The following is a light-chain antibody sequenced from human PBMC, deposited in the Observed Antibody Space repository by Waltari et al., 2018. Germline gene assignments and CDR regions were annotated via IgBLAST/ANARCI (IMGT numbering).Light chain of an antibody. V-gene: IGKV1-39*01. CDR2: GAS. CDR1: QSISEY. Sequence: DLQMPQSPSSLSASVGEKVTITCRASQSISEYLNWYQQKPGKAPKLLIYGASSLQSGVPSRFSGSGSGTDFTLSITSLQPEDSATYYCQQSYTFGGGTKVEIK. CDR3: QQSYT. J-gene: IGKJ4*01.